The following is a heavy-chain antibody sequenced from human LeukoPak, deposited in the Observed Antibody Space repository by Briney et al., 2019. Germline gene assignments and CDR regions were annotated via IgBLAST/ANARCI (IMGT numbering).Heavy chain of an antibody. CDR2: ISGASDYT. CDR3: ARDGFSYGWYS. Sequence: GGSLRLSCAASGFIFSDYYMSWIRQAPGKGLEWVSYISGASDYTKYADSVRGRFTIFRDNAKNLLYLQMNSLRDEDTAVYYCARDGFSYGWYSWGQGTMVAVSS. CDR1: GFIFSDYY. V-gene: IGHV3-11*06. J-gene: IGHJ3*01. D-gene: IGHD6-19*01.